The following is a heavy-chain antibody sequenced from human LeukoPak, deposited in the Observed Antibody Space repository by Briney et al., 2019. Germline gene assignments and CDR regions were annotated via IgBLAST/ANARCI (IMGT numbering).Heavy chain of an antibody. CDR1: GYTFTSYD. CDR2: MNPNSGNT. J-gene: IGHJ6*02. Sequence: ASVKVSCKASGYTFTSYDINWVRQATRQGLEWMGWMNPNSGNTGYAQKFQGRVTMTRNTSISTAYMELSSLRSEDTAVYYCARSAAYYDFWSGYYASYYYYGMDVWGQGTTVTVSS. D-gene: IGHD3-3*01. V-gene: IGHV1-8*01. CDR3: ARSAAYYDFWSGYYASYYYYGMDV.